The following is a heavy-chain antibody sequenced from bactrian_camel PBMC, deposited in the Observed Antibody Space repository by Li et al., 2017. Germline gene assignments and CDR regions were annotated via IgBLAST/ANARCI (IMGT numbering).Heavy chain of an antibody. Sequence: VQLVESGGDSVQAGGSLRLSCVASDTYSIYSMAWFRQAPGKEREGVAAIDSDGSTSYADSVKGRFTISQDNAQSTVYLQMDSLKPEDTAMYYCAARTRGGTWCGLFTSMYFSWGQGTQVTVS. CDR1: DTYSIYS. CDR3: AARTRGGTWCGLFTSMYFS. CDR2: IDSDGST. D-gene: IGHD2*01. J-gene: IGHJ6*01. V-gene: IGHV3S53*01.